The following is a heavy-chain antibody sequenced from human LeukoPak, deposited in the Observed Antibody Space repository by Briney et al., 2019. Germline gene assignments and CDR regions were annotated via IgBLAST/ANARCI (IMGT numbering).Heavy chain of an antibody. CDR1: GGPISRGGYY. CDR3: ARGVLPAPNWCYP. D-gene: IGHD2-2*01. J-gene: IGHJ5*02. Sequence: SQTLSLLCTVSGGPISRGGYYWSWIRQHPGKGLEWIGYIYYCGSTYYNPSLKSRVTISVDTSKNQFSLKLTSVTAAGTAVYYCARGVLPAPNWCYPWGQGTLVTVSS. CDR2: IYYCGST. V-gene: IGHV4-31*03.